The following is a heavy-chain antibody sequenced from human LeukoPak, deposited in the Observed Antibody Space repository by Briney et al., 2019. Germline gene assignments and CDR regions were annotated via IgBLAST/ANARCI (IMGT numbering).Heavy chain of an antibody. V-gene: IGHV3-23*01. D-gene: IGHD3-3*02. Sequence: PGGSLRLSCAASGFTFSSYAMSWVRQAPGKGLEWVSAISGSGGSTYYADSVKGRFTISRDNSKNTLYLQMNSLRAEDTAVYYCAKVREAGTLAAGIDYWGQGTLVTVSS. CDR2: ISGSGGST. CDR1: GFTFSSYA. J-gene: IGHJ4*02. CDR3: AKVREAGTLAAGIDY.